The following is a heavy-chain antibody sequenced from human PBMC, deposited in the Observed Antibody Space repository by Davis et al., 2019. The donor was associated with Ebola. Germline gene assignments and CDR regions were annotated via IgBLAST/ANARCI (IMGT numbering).Heavy chain of an antibody. V-gene: IGHV3-30-3*01. CDR3: ARDAKVTIFGVVTQVYGMDV. D-gene: IGHD3-3*01. Sequence: GGSLRLSCAASGFTFSSYAMHWVRQAPGKGLEWVAVISYDGSNKYYADSVKGRFTISRDNSKNTLYLQMNSLGAEDTAVYYCARDAKVTIFGVVTQVYGMDVWGQGTTVTVSS. CDR1: GFTFSSYA. J-gene: IGHJ6*02. CDR2: ISYDGSNK.